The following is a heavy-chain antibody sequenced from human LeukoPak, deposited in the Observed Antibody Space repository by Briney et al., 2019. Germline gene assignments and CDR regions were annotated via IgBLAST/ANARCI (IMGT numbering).Heavy chain of an antibody. Sequence: GRSLRLSCSASAFTFSSFGMHWVRQAPGKGLEWVAVIWYDGSNKYYADSVEGRFTISRDNSKNTLSLQMNSLRAEDTAVYYCAKGIELWLTYFDHWGQGTLVTASS. D-gene: IGHD5-18*01. CDR3: AKGIELWLTYFDH. CDR2: IWYDGSNK. V-gene: IGHV3-33*06. J-gene: IGHJ4*02. CDR1: AFTFSSFG.